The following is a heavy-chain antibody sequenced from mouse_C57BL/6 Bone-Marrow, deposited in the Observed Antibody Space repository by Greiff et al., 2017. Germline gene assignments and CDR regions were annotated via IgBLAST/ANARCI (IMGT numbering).Heavy chain of an antibody. V-gene: IGHV2-3*01. J-gene: IGHJ4*01. CDR3: AKKGIYYDYEAFYYYAMDY. Sequence: QVQLQQSGPGLVAPSQSLSITCTVSGFSLTSYGVSWVRQPPGQGLEWLGVIWGDGSTNYHSALISRLSISKDNYKSQVFLKLNSLQTDDTATYYCAKKGIYYDYEAFYYYAMDYWGQGTSVTVSS. CDR2: IWGDGST. CDR1: GFSLTSYG. D-gene: IGHD2-4*01.